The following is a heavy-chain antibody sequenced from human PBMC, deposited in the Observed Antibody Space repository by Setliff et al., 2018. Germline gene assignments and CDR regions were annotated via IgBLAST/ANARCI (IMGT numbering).Heavy chain of an antibody. V-gene: IGHV3-23*01. D-gene: IGHD4-17*01. J-gene: IGHJ5*02. Sequence: PGGSLRLSCAASGFTFSSYAMSWVRQAPGKGLEWVSSVGVSGASSYYADSVKGRFTISRDNSKNTLYLQMNSLRAEDTASYFCSRDPNGDYVGAFDPWGQGILVTVSS. CDR1: GFTFSSYA. CDR3: SRDPNGDYVGAFDP. CDR2: VGVSGASS.